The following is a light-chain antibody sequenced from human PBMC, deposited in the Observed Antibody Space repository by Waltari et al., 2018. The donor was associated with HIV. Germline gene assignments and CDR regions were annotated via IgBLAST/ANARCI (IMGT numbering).Light chain of an antibody. Sequence: QSVLTQPPSASGTPGQRVTISCSGRTSNIGRNTVNWYQQLPGTAPKPRIYNNNQRPSGVSDRFSGSKSGTSASLAISGLQSEDEADYYCAAWDDSLNAHVLFGGGTKLTVL. CDR3: AAWDDSLNAHVL. V-gene: IGLV1-44*01. J-gene: IGLJ2*01. CDR2: NNN. CDR1: TSNIGRNT.